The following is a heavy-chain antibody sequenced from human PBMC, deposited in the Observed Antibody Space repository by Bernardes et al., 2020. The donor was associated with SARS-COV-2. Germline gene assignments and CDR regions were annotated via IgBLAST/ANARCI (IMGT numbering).Heavy chain of an antibody. Sequence: ASVKVSCKASGYTFPSYDISWVRQAHGQGLEWMGWISVYNGNVKYAQKLRGRVTMTTDTSTSTAYMDLRSLRSDDTAVYYCARVRYSSSSHWDFDLWGRGTLVIVSS. V-gene: IGHV1-18*01. J-gene: IGHJ2*01. CDR3: ARVRYSSSSHWDFDL. D-gene: IGHD6-6*01. CDR2: ISVYNGNV. CDR1: GYTFPSYD.